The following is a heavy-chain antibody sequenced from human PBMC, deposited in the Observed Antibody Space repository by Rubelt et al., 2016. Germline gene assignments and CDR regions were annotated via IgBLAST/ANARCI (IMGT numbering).Heavy chain of an antibody. CDR1: GFTFSSYW. J-gene: IGHJ6*02. Sequence: VQLVESGGGVVPPGRSLRLSCAASGFTFSSYWMHWVRQAPGKGLVWVSRINSDGSSTSYADSVKGRFTISRDNAKNTLYLQMNSMRAEVTAVYYWARAIMTTVSYGMDVWGQGTTVTVSS. CDR3: ARAIMTTVSYGMDV. D-gene: IGHD4-17*01. V-gene: IGHV3-74*02. CDR2: INSDGSST.